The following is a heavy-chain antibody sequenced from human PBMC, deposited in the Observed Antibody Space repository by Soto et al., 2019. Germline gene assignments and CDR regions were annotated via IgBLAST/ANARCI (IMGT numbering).Heavy chain of an antibody. CDR1: GYTFGHFY. CDR2: ISPHNRNT. D-gene: IGHD3-9*01. CDR3: ARDEGGDDILTGYYKAHHFDQ. V-gene: IGHV1-18*01. J-gene: IGHJ4*02. Sequence: ASVKVSCKASGYTFGHFYITWVRQAPGQGLEWMGAISPHNRNTNYAEKFRGRVTMTTDTSTTTAYMELRSLRSDDTDVYYCARDEGGDDILTGYYKAHHFDQWGQGALVTVSS.